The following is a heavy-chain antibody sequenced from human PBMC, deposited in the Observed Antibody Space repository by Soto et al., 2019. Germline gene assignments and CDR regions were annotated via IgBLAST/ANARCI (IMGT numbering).Heavy chain of an antibody. CDR3: ATGVMWIGYVTVDS. V-gene: IGHV1-69*01. CDR1: GGSFANSA. CDR2: FIPVDRTL. J-gene: IGHJ4*02. Sequence: QGQLVQSGAEVQKPGSSGKVSCKASGGSFANSAINWVRQTPGQGLEWLGGFIPVDRTLNYAQKFQGRVTISASGPTGTPYTSLTRLVSDEPAVYYRATGVMWIGYVTVDSWGQGTRVTVSS. D-gene: IGHD3-3*01.